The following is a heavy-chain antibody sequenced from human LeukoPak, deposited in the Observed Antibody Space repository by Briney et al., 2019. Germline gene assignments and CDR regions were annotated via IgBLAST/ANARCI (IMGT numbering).Heavy chain of an antibody. CDR1: GFTFSSYG. J-gene: IGHJ6*03. CDR3: ARVHYYYYYMDV. CDR2: ISYDGSNK. V-gene: IGHV3-30*03. Sequence: PGGSLRLSCAASGFTFSSYGMHWFRQAPGEGLEWVAVISYDGSNKYYEDSVKGRFTISRDNSKNTLYLQMNSLRAEDTAAYYCARVHYYYYYMDVWGKGTTVTVSS.